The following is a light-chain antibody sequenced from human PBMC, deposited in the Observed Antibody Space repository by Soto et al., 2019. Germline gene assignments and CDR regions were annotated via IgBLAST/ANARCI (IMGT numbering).Light chain of an antibody. CDR2: GAS. V-gene: IGKV3-20*01. CDR3: QQYGSSPYT. Sequence: EIVLTQSPGTLSLSPGERATLSCRASQSVSSSYLAWYQQKPGQAPRLLIYGASSRATGIPDRFSGSGSGTDFTLXXSRLEPEDFAVYYXQQYGSSPYTFGQGTKLEIK. J-gene: IGKJ2*01. CDR1: QSVSSSY.